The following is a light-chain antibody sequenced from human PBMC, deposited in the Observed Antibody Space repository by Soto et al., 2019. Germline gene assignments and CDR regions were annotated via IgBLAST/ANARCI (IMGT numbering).Light chain of an antibody. Sequence: QSVLTQPASVSGSPGQSITISCTGTSSDVGSYNLVSWYQQHPGKAPKLMIYEVSKRPSGVSNRFSGSKSGNTASLTISGLQAEDEADYYCCSYAGSNVVFGGGTKLT. CDR2: EVS. CDR3: CSYAGSNVV. CDR1: SSDVGSYNL. J-gene: IGLJ2*01. V-gene: IGLV2-23*02.